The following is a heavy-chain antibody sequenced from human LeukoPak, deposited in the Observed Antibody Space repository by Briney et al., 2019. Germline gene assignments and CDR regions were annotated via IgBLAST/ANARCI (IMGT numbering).Heavy chain of an antibody. CDR1: GGSIISGDFY. J-gene: IGHJ4*02. Sequence: SETLSLTCTVSGGSIISGDFYWIWIRQPPGKGLEWIGYIYYSGSTYYNPSLKSLITISVDTSKNQFSLKLSSVTAADTAVYYCARGDWSSSIDYWGQGTLVTVSS. CDR3: ARGDWSSSIDY. CDR2: IYYSGST. D-gene: IGHD6-6*01. V-gene: IGHV4-30-4*01.